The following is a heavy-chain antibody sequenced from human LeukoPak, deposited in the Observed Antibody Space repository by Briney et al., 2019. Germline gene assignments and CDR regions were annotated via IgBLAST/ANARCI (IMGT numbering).Heavy chain of an antibody. CDR3: ARAVGGAAAELFDY. V-gene: IGHV4-34*01. CDR2: INHSGST. CDR1: GGSFSGYY. Sequence: PSETLSHTCAVYGGSFSGYYWSWIRQPPGKGLEWIGEINHSGSTNYNPSLKSRVTISVDTSKNQFSLKLSSVTAADTAVYYCARAVGGAAAELFDYWGQGTLVTVSS. D-gene: IGHD6-13*01. J-gene: IGHJ4*02.